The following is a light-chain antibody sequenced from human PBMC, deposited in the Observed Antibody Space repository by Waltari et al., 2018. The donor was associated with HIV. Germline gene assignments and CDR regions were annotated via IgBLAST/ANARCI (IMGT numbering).Light chain of an antibody. CDR2: GAT. Sequence: EIVLTQSPGTLSLSPGQRATLSCRASQSVSGSFLAWYQHKAGQAPRLRIYGATNRATGTPHRFSGSGSGSDFTLTISRLEPEDFAIYYCQHFDSSTMYTCGQGTKVEIK. CDR1: QSVSGSF. J-gene: IGKJ2*01. V-gene: IGKV3-20*01. CDR3: QHFDSSTMYT.